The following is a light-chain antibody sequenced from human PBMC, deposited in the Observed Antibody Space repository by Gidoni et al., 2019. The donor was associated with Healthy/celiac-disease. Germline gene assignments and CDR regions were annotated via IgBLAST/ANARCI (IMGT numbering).Light chain of an antibody. CDR2: AAS. J-gene: IGKJ3*01. CDR1: QGISSY. V-gene: IGKV1-8*01. CDR3: QQYYSYPFT. Sequence: AIRTTQSPSSFSASTGDRVTITCRASQGISSYLAWYQQNPGKAPKLLIYAASTLQSGVPSRFSGSGSGTDFTLTISCLQSEDFATYYCQQYYSYPFTFGPGTKVDIK.